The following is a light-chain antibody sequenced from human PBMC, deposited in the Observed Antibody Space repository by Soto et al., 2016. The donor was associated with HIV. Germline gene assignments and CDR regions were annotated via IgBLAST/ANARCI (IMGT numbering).Light chain of an antibody. CDR3: QQLNSYPIT. Sequence: DIQMTQSPSTLSASVGDRVTITCRASQSLNSWLAWYQQKPGKAPKFLIYKASNLASGVPSRFSGSGSGTDFTLTISSLQPDDFATYHCQQLNSYPITFGQGTRLEIK. CDR1: QSLNSW. CDR2: KAS. J-gene: IGKJ5*01. V-gene: IGKV1-5*03.